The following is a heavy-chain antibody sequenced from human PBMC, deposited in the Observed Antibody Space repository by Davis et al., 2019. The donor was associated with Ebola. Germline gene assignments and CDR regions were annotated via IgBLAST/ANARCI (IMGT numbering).Heavy chain of an antibody. V-gene: IGHV4-39*01. D-gene: IGHD3-22*01. CDR2: IYYSGST. CDR3: ASGRLLLMASEFDY. CDR1: GGSISSSSYY. J-gene: IGHJ4*02. Sequence: MPSETLSLTCTVSGGSISSSSYYWGWIRQPPGKGLEWIGSIYYSGSTYYNPSLKSRVTISVDTSKNQFSLKLSSVTAADTAVYYWASGRLLLMASEFDYWGQGTLVTVSS.